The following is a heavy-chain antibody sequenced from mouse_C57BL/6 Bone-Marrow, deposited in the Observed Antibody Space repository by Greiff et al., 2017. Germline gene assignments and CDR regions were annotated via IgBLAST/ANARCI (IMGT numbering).Heavy chain of an antibody. CDR1: GFSLTSYG. CDR3: AKNYYGPNWYFDV. CDR2: ISRGGSA. J-gene: IGHJ1*03. Sequence: VQLQQSGPGLVQPSQSLSITCTVSGFSLTSYGVHWVRQSPGQGLEWLGVISRGGSADYHAAFLSRLSITKDNSKSQVFFKMNSLQADDTAIYYCAKNYYGPNWYFDVWGTGTTVTVSS. V-gene: IGHV2-5*01. D-gene: IGHD1-1*01.